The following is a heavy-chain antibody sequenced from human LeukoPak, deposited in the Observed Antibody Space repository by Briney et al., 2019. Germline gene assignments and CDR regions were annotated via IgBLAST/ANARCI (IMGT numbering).Heavy chain of an antibody. J-gene: IGHJ4*02. CDR2: IYHSGST. D-gene: IGHD3-22*01. CDR3: ARAGYYDSSGYFGYGYYFDY. CDR1: GFTFSDYY. Sequence: GSLRLSCAASGFTFSDYYMSWIRQAPGKGLEWIGSIYHSGSTYYNPSLKSRVTISVDTSKNQFSLKLSSVTAADTAVYYCARAGYYDSSGYFGYGYYFDYWGQGTLVTVSS. V-gene: IGHV4-38-2*01.